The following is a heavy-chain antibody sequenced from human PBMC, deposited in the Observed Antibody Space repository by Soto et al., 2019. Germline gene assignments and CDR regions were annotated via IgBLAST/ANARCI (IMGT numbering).Heavy chain of an antibody. CDR2: TYYRSKWYN. CDR1: GDSVSSNSAA. CDR3: ERDPGGEYTYVQYHYPFHGMDF. D-gene: IGHD5-18*01. V-gene: IGHV6-1*01. J-gene: IGHJ6*02. Sequence: SQTLSLTCASSGDSVSSNSAAWNWIRQSPSRGLEWLGRTYYRSKWYNDYPISVKGRITINPDTSKNRFSLQLNSVTPEDTALYYCERDPGGEYTYVQYHYPFHGMDFWGQGPTVTV.